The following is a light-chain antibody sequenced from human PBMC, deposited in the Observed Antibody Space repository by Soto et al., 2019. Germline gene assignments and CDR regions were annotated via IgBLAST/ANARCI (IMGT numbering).Light chain of an antibody. V-gene: IGKV1-5*03. J-gene: IGKJ1*01. Sequence: QMTQSPSTLSASEGDRVTITCWASQSVGSWLAWHQQKPGRVPKVLAYKASNLQDGVPSRFSGSGSGTEFTLTISSLQPDDVATYFCHQYSRYPWTFGQGTKVEIK. CDR3: HQYSRYPWT. CDR1: QSVGSW. CDR2: KAS.